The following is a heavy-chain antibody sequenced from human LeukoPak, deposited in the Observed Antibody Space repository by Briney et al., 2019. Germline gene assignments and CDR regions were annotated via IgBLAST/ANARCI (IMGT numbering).Heavy chain of an antibody. CDR3: ARGRNWGQYYYGSGKPFDP. Sequence: SETLSLTCAVYGGSFSGYYWSWIRQPPGKGLEWIGEINHSGSTNYNPSLKSRVTISVDTSKNQFSLKLSSVTAADTAVYYCARGRNWGQYYYGSGKPFDPWGQGALVTVSS. J-gene: IGHJ5*02. V-gene: IGHV4-34*01. CDR1: GGSFSGYY. D-gene: IGHD3-10*01. CDR2: INHSGST.